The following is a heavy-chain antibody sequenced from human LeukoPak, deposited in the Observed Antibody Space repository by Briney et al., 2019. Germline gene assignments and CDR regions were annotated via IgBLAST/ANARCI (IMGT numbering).Heavy chain of an antibody. Sequence: PSETLSLTCAVYGGSFSGYYWSWIRQPPGKGLEWVGEINHSGSTNYNPSLKSRVTISVDTSKNQFSLKLSSVTAADTAVYYCAAPTGYCSSTSCYKRWFDPWGQGTLVTVSS. J-gene: IGHJ5*02. V-gene: IGHV4-34*01. CDR2: INHSGST. D-gene: IGHD2-2*02. CDR1: GGSFSGYY. CDR3: AAPTGYCSSTSCYKRWFDP.